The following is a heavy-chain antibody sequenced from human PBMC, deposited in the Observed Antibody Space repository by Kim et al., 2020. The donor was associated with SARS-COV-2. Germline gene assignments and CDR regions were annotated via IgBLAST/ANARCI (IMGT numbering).Heavy chain of an antibody. CDR3: AKRPDSGGRQIDY. V-gene: IGHV3-23*01. Sequence: GGSLRLSCAASGFTFSNCAMSWVRQAPGKGLEWVSVISASGGTTYYADSVKGRFTISRDNSKNTLYLQMNSLRAEDTAVYYCAKRPDSGGRQIDYSGQGTLVTVSS. D-gene: IGHD2-15*01. J-gene: IGHJ4*02. CDR1: GFTFSNCA. CDR2: ISASGGTT.